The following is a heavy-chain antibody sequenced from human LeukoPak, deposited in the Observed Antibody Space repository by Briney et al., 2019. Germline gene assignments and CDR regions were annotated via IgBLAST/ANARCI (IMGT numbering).Heavy chain of an antibody. CDR3: ARGSYSSSWLDY. D-gene: IGHD6-13*01. CDR1: GGSISSSSYY. V-gene: IGHV4-39*07. CDR2: IYYSGST. J-gene: IGHJ4*02. Sequence: SETLSLTCTVSGGSISSSSYYWGWIRQPPGTGLEWIGSIYYSGSTYYNPSLKSRVTISVDTSKNQFSLKLSSVTAADTAVYYCARGSYSSSWLDYWGQGTLVTVSS.